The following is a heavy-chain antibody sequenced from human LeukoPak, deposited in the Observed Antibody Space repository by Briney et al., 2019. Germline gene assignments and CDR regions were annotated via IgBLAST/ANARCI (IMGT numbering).Heavy chain of an antibody. V-gene: IGHV3-7*01. CDR1: AFTFRSYW. CDR2: IKENGSEI. J-gene: IGHJ4*02. CDR3: ARDRGYSSFDY. Sequence: GGSLRLSCGASAFTFRSYWMSWVRQAPGKGLEWVANIKENGSEINYVDSVKGRFTISRDNAKNSLFLQMNSLRVEDTAVYYCARDRGYSSFDYWGQGTLVTVSS. D-gene: IGHD4-23*01.